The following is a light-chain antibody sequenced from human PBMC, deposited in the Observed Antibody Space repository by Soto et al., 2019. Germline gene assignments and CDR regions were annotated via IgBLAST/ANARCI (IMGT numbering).Light chain of an antibody. V-gene: IGLV1-51*01. Sequence: QSVLTQPPSVSAAPGQSVTISCSGSNSNIGNNYVSWYQQLPGTAPKLLIYDNNNRPSGIPDRFSGSKSGTSATLDITGLQTGDEADYYCGTRDSSRMGYAFGRASNVSVL. CDR1: NSNIGNNY. CDR3: GTRDSSRMGYA. CDR2: DNN. J-gene: IGLJ1*01.